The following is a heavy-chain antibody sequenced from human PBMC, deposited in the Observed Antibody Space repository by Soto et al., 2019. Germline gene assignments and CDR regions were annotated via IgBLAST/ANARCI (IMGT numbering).Heavy chain of an antibody. CDR1: GFTFSSYG. D-gene: IGHD5-18*01. CDR2: ISYDGSNK. V-gene: IGHV3-30*18. CDR3: AKDPGYSYGYSLDY. Sequence: QVQLVESGGGVVQPWRSLRLSCAASGFTFSSYGMHWVRQAPGKGLEWVAVISYDGSNKYYADSVKGRFTISRDNSKNTLYLQMNSLRAEDTAVYYCAKDPGYSYGYSLDYWGQGTLVTVSS. J-gene: IGHJ4*02.